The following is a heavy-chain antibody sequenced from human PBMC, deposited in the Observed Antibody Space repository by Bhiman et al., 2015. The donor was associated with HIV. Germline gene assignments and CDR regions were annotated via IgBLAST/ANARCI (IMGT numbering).Heavy chain of an antibody. J-gene: IGHJ4*02. CDR2: ISGSGGTI. CDR3: AREGREATMDCPDY. Sequence: EVQLVESGGGLVQPGGSLRLSCAASGFTLRSYEMNWVRQAPGKGLEWVSYISGSGGTIYYADSVKGRFTISRDNANNSVFLQMNSLRAEDTAVYYCAREGREATMDCPDYWGQGTLVTVSS. CDR1: GFTLRSYE. D-gene: IGHD5-12*01. V-gene: IGHV3-48*03.